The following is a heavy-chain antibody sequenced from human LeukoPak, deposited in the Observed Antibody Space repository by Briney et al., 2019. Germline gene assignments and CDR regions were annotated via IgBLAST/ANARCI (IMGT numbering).Heavy chain of an antibody. CDR3: ARTGTKARGFDP. J-gene: IGHJ5*02. D-gene: IGHD1-1*01. CDR2: ISSSGSTI. Sequence: GGSLRLSCAASGFTFSSYEMNWVRQAPGKGLEWVSYISSSGSTIYYADSVKGRFTISRDNARNSLYLQMSSLRAEDTAVYYCARTGTKARGFDPWGQGTLVTVSS. CDR1: GFTFSSYE. V-gene: IGHV3-48*03.